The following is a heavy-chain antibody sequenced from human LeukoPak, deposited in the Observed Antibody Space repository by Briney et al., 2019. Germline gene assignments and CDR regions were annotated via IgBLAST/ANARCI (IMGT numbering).Heavy chain of an antibody. J-gene: IGHJ4*02. CDR3: VLAPNSNWFDF. D-gene: IGHD2-8*01. CDR1: GDSISSFY. Sequence: PSETLALTCSASGDSISSFYWNWIRQPPGKRLEWIGNFHYTGSSNYNPSLKSRVTLSIDTSRRQFFLKLSSVTAADRAVYYCVLAPNSNWFDFWGQGTLVTVSS. V-gene: IGHV4-59*08. CDR2: FHYTGSS.